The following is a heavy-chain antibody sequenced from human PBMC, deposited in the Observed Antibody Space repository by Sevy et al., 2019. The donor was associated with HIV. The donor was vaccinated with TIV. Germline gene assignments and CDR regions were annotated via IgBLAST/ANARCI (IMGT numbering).Heavy chain of an antibody. CDR1: GFTFSTYS. CDR2: ISDTGTST. Sequence: GGSLRLSCAASGFTFSTYSMTWVRQAPRKGPEWVSAISDTGTSTYYTDSVEGRFTISRDNSKSTLFLHMNSLRAEDTALYFCAKFAGDFPHFDFWGLGTLVTVSS. CDR3: AKFAGDFPHFDF. D-gene: IGHD7-27*01. V-gene: IGHV3-23*01. J-gene: IGHJ4*02.